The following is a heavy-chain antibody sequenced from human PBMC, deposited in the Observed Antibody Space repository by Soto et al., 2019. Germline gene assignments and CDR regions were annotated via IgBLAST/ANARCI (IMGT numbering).Heavy chain of an antibody. V-gene: IGHV4-59*02. CDR3: ARAPTYSYGSGTPYYFYAMDV. J-gene: IGHJ6*02. CDR2: IYNSGST. CDR1: GDSVSRYY. Sequence: PETLSLTCTVSGDSVSRYYWKWIRQPPGKGLEWIGYIYNSGSTNYNPSLKSRVTISVDTSKNQFSLTLTSVTAADTAVYYCARAPTYSYGSGTPYYFYAMDVWGQGTTVTVSS. D-gene: IGHD3-10*01.